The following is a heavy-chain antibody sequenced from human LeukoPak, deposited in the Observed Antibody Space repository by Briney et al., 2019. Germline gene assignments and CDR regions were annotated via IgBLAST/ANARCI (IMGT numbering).Heavy chain of an antibody. Sequence: GGSLRLSCAASGFTFSSYTMNWVRQAPGKGLEGVSAISSSSSYIYYADSVKGRFTISRHNAKRSLYLQMNSLRAEDTAVYYCARDLGGYGDYGTNFDYWGQGTLVTVSS. D-gene: IGHD4-17*01. V-gene: IGHV3-21*01. J-gene: IGHJ4*02. CDR3: ARDLGGYGDYGTNFDY. CDR1: GFTFSSYT. CDR2: ISSSSSYI.